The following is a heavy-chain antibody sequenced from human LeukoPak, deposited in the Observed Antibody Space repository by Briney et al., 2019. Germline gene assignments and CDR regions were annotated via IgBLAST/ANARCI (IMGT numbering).Heavy chain of an antibody. CDR2: IKGDGSEN. Sequence: GGSLRLSCAASGFTFSSHWMSWVRQAPGKGMEWVANIKGDGSENFYVDSLKGRFTISRDNAKNSLYLQMNSLTVEDTALYYCARDGLGSGRTGGMDVWGQGTTVTVSS. CDR1: GFTFSSHW. J-gene: IGHJ6*02. CDR3: ARDGLGSGRTGGMDV. D-gene: IGHD1-26*01. V-gene: IGHV3-7*01.